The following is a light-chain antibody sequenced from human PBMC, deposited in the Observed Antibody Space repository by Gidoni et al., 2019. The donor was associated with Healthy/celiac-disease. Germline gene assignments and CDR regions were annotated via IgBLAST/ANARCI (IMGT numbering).Light chain of an antibody. CDR3: QQLSSSPLT. Sequence: DIQLTQSPSFLSASVGDRVTITGRASQGISSYLAWYQQKPGKAPKLLIYAASTLQGGVPSRFSGSGSGTEFTLTISSLQPEDFATYSCQQLSSSPLTFGPGTKVEIK. V-gene: IGKV1-9*01. CDR1: QGISSY. J-gene: IGKJ3*01. CDR2: AAS.